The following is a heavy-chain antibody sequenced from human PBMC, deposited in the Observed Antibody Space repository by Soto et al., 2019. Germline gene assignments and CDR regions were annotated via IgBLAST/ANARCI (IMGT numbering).Heavy chain of an antibody. J-gene: IGHJ4*02. CDR1: GITISNYP. V-gene: IGHV3-23*01. Sequence: EVQLLESGGGLVQPGGSLRLSCAASGITISNYPMSWVRQAPGKGLDWVSGISGSGDRTYYADYAKGRVTISKDISRNSLSLKLDSLGVEDTAVYFCVKDDGGYPSTAPHWGQGTRVTVSS. CDR3: VKDDGGYPSTAPH. CDR2: ISGSGDRT. D-gene: IGHD3-22*01.